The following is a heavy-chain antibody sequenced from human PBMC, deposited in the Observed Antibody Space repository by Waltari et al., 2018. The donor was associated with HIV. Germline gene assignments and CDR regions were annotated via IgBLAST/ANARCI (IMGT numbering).Heavy chain of an antibody. V-gene: IGHV3-53*04. D-gene: IGHD3-10*01. CDR2: IYRGGST. J-gene: IGHJ5*02. Sequence: LQLQESGPGLVQPSETLSLTCTVSGGSISSSSYYWGWIRQPPGKGLDWVSVIYRGGSTYYADAVKGRFTISRHNSKNTLYLQMNSLRAEDTAVYYCARVGVYYYGSGSYYNWFDPWGQGTLVTVSS. CDR3: ARVGVYYYGSGSYYNWFDP. CDR1: GGSISSSSYY.